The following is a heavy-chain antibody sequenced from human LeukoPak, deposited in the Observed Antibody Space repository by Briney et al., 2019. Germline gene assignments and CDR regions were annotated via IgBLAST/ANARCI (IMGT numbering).Heavy chain of an antibody. Sequence: GASVTVSYKASGYGFNDYYIHWVRQTPGQGLEWMGWIKPKSGGTGYAEEFQGRVTMTSDRSVTTAYLEVRRLRSDDTAVYYCGRVLDYVGTSFRPPEKYYYYYIDVWGQGTTVAVSS. J-gene: IGHJ6*03. D-gene: IGHD3-16*01. CDR1: GYGFNDYY. V-gene: IGHV1-2*02. CDR3: GRVLDYVGTSFRPPEKYYYYYIDV. CDR2: IKPKSGGT.